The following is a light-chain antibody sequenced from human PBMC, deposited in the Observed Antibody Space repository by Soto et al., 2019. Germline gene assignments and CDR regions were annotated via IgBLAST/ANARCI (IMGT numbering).Light chain of an antibody. J-gene: IGKJ5*01. CDR1: QTVSITY. Sequence: PGESATLSCRASQTVSITYLTWYQQKPGQAPRLIIFGASKRANGIPDRFSGSGSGRDFTLTISGLEPEDFAFYYCQKYGSSHLISFGQGTRLEI. CDR3: QKYGSSHLIS. CDR2: GAS. V-gene: IGKV3-20*01.